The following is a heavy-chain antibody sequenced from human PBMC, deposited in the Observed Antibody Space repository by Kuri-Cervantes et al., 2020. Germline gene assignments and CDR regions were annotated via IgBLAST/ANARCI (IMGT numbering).Heavy chain of an antibody. CDR1: GFTFDDYA. J-gene: IGHJ4*02. V-gene: IGHV3-9*01. CDR3: AKDEGSMVRGVPGY. Sequence: SLKISCAASGFTFDDYAMHWVRQAPGKGLEWVSGISWNSGSIGYADSVKGRFTISRDNAKNSLYLQMNSLRAEDTALYYCAKDEGSMVRGVPGYWGQGTLVTVSS. D-gene: IGHD3-10*01. CDR2: ISWNSGSI.